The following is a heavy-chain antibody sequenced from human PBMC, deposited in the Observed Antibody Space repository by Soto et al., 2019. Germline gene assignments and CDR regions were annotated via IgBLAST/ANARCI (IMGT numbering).Heavy chain of an antibody. V-gene: IGHV3-9*01. CDR1: GFTFNDYA. CDR2: INWNSGIL. CDR3: VKDHEISGFPSDSEI. D-gene: IGHD3-22*01. J-gene: IGHJ6*02. Sequence: GGSLRLSCAASGFTFNDYAMHWVRQAPGKGLEWVAGINWNSGILDYADSVKGRFTISRDNAKNSLHLQMTSLRPEDTALYYCVKDHEISGFPSDSEISGPATKCTFSS.